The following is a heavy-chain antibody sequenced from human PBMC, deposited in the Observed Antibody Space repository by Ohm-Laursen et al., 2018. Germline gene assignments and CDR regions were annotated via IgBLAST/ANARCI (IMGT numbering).Heavy chain of an antibody. D-gene: IGHD7-27*01. V-gene: IGHV4-59*01. CDR3: ARALGGYPISYYYGMDV. J-gene: IGHJ6*02. Sequence: TLSLTCSVSGGSISSYYWSWIRQPPGKGLEWIGYIYYSGTTSYNPSLRSRVTISMDTSKNQFSLNLTSVTAADTAVYYCARALGGYPISYYYGMDVWGQGTTVTVSS. CDR2: IYYSGTT. CDR1: GGSISSYY.